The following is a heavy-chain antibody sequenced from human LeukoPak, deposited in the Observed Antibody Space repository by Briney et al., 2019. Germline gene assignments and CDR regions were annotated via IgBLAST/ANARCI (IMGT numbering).Heavy chain of an antibody. CDR2: TYYRSSKWYN. D-gene: IGHD3-10*01. V-gene: IGHV6-1*01. CDR3: ARRARSGSYFD. J-gene: IGHJ4*02. Sequence: SQTLSLTCAISGDSVSSNSAAWNWIRQSPSRGLEWLGRTYYRSSKWYNDYAVSVKSRITINPETSTNQFSLHLNAVTPDDTAVYYCARRARSGSYFDWGQGTPVTVSS. CDR1: GDSVSSNSAA.